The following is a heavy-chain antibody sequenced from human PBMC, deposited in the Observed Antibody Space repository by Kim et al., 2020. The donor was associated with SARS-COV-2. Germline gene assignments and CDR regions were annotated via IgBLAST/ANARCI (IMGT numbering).Heavy chain of an antibody. CDR3: ARHSLRFLEGANWFDP. CDR1: GGSISSSSYY. CDR2: IYYSGST. J-gene: IGHJ5*02. D-gene: IGHD3-3*01. V-gene: IGHV4-39*01. Sequence: SETLSLTCTVSGGSISSSSYYWGWIRQPPGKGLEWIGSIYYSGSTYYNPSLKSRVTISVDTSKNQFSLKLSSVTAADTAVYYCARHSLRFLEGANWFDPWGQGTLVTVSS.